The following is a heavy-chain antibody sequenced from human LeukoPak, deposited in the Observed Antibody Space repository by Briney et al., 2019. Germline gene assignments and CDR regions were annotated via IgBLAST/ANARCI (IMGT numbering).Heavy chain of an antibody. V-gene: IGHV3-9*01. CDR3: LRDLNWSLDQ. Sequence: GGSLRLSCAASGFTFDDYAMHWVRQAPGKGLEWVSGISWNSGSIGYADSVKGRFTISRDNAKNSLYLQMNSLRAEDTAVYYCLRDLNWSLDQWGQGTLVTVSS. J-gene: IGHJ4*02. CDR1: GFTFDDYA. CDR2: ISWNSGSI. D-gene: IGHD1-20*01.